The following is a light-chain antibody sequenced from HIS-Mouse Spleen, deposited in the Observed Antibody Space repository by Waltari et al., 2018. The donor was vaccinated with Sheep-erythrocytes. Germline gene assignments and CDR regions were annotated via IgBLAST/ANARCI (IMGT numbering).Light chain of an antibody. CDR1: SSAVWRYNL. Sequence: QSALTQPASVSGSPGQSITISCTGTSSAVWRYNLVSWYPQHPGKAPTLMIYDGSKRPSWLSNRFSGSKSGNTASLTISGLQAEDEADYYCCSYAGSSTPWVFGGGTKLTVL. V-gene: IGLV2-23*01. CDR2: DGS. J-gene: IGLJ3*02. CDR3: CSYAGSSTPWV.